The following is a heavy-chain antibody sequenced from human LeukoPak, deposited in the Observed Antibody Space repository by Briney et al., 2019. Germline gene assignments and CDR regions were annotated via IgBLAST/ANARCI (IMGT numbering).Heavy chain of an antibody. V-gene: IGHV3-7*01. Sequence: GGSLRLSCAASGFTFSSYWMSWVRQAPGKGLEWVANIKQDGSGKYYVDSVKGRFTISRDNAKNSLYLQMNSLRAEDTAVYFCARDPYSGNYGAYYYYYMDVWGKGTTVTISS. CDR1: GFTFSSYW. CDR2: IKQDGSGK. J-gene: IGHJ6*03. CDR3: ARDPYSGNYGAYYYYYMDV. D-gene: IGHD1-26*01.